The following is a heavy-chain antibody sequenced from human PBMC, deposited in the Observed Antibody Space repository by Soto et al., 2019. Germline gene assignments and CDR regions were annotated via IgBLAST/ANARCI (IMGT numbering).Heavy chain of an antibody. CDR1: GFTFSSYG. V-gene: IGHV3-23*01. Sequence: EVQQLESGGGLVQPGGSLRLSCAASGFTFSSYGMSWVRQAPGKGLEWVSAISGSGGSTYNADSVKGRFTISRDKSKNTLYLQMNSLRAEDTAVYYCAKNEGYSSGWYLDWGQGTLVTVSS. D-gene: IGHD6-19*01. CDR2: ISGSGGST. J-gene: IGHJ4*02. CDR3: AKNEGYSSGWYLD.